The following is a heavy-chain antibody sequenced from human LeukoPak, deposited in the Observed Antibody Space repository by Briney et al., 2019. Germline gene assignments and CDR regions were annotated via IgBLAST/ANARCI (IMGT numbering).Heavy chain of an antibody. D-gene: IGHD6-6*01. CDR3: AVTSIAAPGDYYYYMDV. Sequence: GSSVKVSCKASGGTFSSYAISWVRQAPGQGLEWMGGIIPIFGTANYAQKFQGRVTITTDESTSTAYMELSSLRSEDTAVYYCAVTSIAAPGDYYYYMDVWGKGTTVTVSS. CDR1: GGTFSSYA. CDR2: IIPIFGTA. J-gene: IGHJ6*03. V-gene: IGHV1-69*05.